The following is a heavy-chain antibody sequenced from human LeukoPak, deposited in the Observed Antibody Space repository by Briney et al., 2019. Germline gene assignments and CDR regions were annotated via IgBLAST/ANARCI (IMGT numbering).Heavy chain of an antibody. Sequence: GGSLRLSCAASGFTFSSYWMSWVRQAPGKGLEWVANIKQDGSEKYYVDSVKGRFTISRDNAKNSLYLQMNSLRAEDTAVYYCARDLNLESKKYYDFWSGYLLTDYWGQGTLVTVSS. V-gene: IGHV3-7*01. CDR2: IKQDGSEK. CDR1: GFTFSSYW. J-gene: IGHJ4*02. CDR3: ARDLNLESKKYYDFWSGYLLTDY. D-gene: IGHD3-3*01.